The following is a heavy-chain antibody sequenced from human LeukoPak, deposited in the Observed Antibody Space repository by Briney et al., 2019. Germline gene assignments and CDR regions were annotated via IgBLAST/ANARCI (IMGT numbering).Heavy chain of an antibody. D-gene: IGHD1-1*01. CDR3: ARAPGYGAAYYFDY. V-gene: IGHV3-21*01. J-gene: IGHJ4*02. Sequence: GGSLRLSCAASGFTFSHYSMNWVRQAPGKGLEWVSSISGSSSYIYYADSVKGRFAISRDNARNSLYLQMNSLRAEDTAVYYCARAPGYGAAYYFDYWGQGTLVTVSS. CDR1: GFTFSHYS. CDR2: ISGSSSYI.